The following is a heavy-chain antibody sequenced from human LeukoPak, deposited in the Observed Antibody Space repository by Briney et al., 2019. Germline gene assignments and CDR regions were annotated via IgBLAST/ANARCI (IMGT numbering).Heavy chain of an antibody. J-gene: IGHJ4*02. CDR3: ASEGRSSGLHDY. V-gene: IGHV1-69*04. CDR2: IIPILGVA. CDR1: GGTFSSYA. Sequence: GASVKVSCKASGGTFSSYAISWVRQAPGQGLEWMGRIIPILGVANYAQKFQGRVTITADKSTSTAYMELSSLRSEDTAVYYCASEGRSSGLHDYWGQGTLVTVSS. D-gene: IGHD6-19*01.